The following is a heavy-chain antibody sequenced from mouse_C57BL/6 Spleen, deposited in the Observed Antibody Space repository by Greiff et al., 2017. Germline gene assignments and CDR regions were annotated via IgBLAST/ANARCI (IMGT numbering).Heavy chain of an antibody. CDR3: ARRGYGYYFDY. CDR2: INPSHGGT. D-gene: IGHD2-14*01. Sequence: QVQLQQPGPELVKPGASVKLSCKASGYTFTSYWMHWVKQRPGQGLAWIGNINPSHGGTNYNEKFKSKSTLTVDQSSSTAYMQLSSLTSEDSAVYYGARRGYGYYFDYWGQGTTLTVSS. J-gene: IGHJ2*01. CDR1: GYTFTSYW. V-gene: IGHV1-53*01.